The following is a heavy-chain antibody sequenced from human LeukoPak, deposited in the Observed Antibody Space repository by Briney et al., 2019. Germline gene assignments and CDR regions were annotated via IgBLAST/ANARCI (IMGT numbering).Heavy chain of an antibody. CDR3: AREYSERRGYWGNWFDP. CDR2: IIPIFGTA. V-gene: IGHV1-69*13. Sequence: SVKVSCKASGGTFSSYAISWVRQAPGQGLEWMGGIIPIFGTANYAQKFQGRVTITADESTSTAYMELSSLRSEDTAVYYCAREYSERRGYWGNWFDPWGQGTLVTVSS. J-gene: IGHJ5*02. D-gene: IGHD2-21*02. CDR1: GGTFSSYA.